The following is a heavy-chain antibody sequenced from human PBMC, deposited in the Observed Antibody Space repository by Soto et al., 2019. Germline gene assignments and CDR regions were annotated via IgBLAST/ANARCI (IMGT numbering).Heavy chain of an antibody. CDR3: ARDSPYSSSWYDLNWFDP. Sequence: SETLSLTCTVSGGSISSGGYYWSWIRQHPGKGLEWIGYIYYSGSTYYNPSLKSRVTISVDTSKNQFSLKLSSVTAADTAVYYCARDSPYSSSWYDLNWFDPWGQGTLVTVSS. CDR2: IYYSGST. D-gene: IGHD6-13*01. J-gene: IGHJ5*02. V-gene: IGHV4-31*03. CDR1: GGSISSGGYY.